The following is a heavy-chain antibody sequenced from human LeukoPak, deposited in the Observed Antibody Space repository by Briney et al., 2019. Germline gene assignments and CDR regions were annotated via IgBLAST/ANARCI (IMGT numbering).Heavy chain of an antibody. D-gene: IGHD3-16*01. CDR2: IWYDGSNK. V-gene: IGHV3-33*08. CDR1: GFTFSSYA. CDR3: ARDGGGGDAFDI. Sequence: GRSLRLSCAASGFTFSSYAMHWVRQAPGKGLEWVAVIWYDGSNKYYADSVKGRFSISRDNSKDTLHLQMNSLRDEDTALYYCARDGGGGDAFDIWGQGTMVTVSS. J-gene: IGHJ3*02.